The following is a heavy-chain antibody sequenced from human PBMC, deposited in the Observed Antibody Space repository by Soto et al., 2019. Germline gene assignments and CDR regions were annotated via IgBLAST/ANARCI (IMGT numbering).Heavy chain of an antibody. CDR1: GDTVTIYV. J-gene: IGHJ5*02. D-gene: IGHD4-17*01. CDR2: INAGNGNT. CDR3: AGESYGGEFDP. V-gene: IGHV1-3*01. Sequence: ASVEGARESFGDTVTIYVMDLGPQAPGQRLEWMGWINAGNGNTKYSQKFQGRVTITRDTSASTAYTELSSLRSEDTAVYYCAGESYGGEFDPWGQGTLVTVSS.